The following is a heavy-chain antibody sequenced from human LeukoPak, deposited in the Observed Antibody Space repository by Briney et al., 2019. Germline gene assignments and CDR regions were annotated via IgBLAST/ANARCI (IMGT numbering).Heavy chain of an antibody. Sequence: SETLSLTCTVSGGSISNYYWSWIRQPPGKGLEWIGYIYYSGSTNYNPSLKSRVTISVDTSKNQFSLKLSSVTAADTAVYYCARQIVGASVVWGQGTLVTVSS. CDR3: ARQIVGASVV. CDR2: IYYSGST. V-gene: IGHV4-59*08. J-gene: IGHJ4*02. D-gene: IGHD1-26*01. CDR1: GGSISNYY.